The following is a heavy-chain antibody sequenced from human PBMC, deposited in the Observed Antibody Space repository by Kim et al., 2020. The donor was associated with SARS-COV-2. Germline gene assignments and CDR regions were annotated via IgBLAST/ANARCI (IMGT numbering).Heavy chain of an antibody. J-gene: IGHJ4*02. CDR3: AKGMVRGGLYHFDY. CDR2: IGGSGSRT. D-gene: IGHD3-10*01. Sequence: GGSLRLSCAASGFTFISYDMTWVRQAPGKGLEWVSTIGGSGSRTYYADSVRGRFTISRDNSKNTLYLQMNSLRAEDTAVYYCAKGMVRGGLYHFDYWGQGTLVTVSS. V-gene: IGHV3-23*01. CDR1: GFTFISYD.